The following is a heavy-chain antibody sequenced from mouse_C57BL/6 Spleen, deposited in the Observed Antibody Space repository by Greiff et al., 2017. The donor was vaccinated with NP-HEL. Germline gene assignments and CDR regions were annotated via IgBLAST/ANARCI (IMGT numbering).Heavy chain of an antibody. V-gene: IGHV1-22*01. CDR3: ARRAYSNLFAY. D-gene: IGHD2-5*01. J-gene: IGHJ3*01. CDR2: INPNNGGT. Sequence: VQLQQSGPELVKPGASVKMSCKASGYTFTDYNMHWVKQSHGKSLEWIGYINPNNGGTSYTQKFKGKATLTVNKASSTAYMELRSLTSEASAVYYCARRAYSNLFAYWGQGSLVTVSA. CDR1: GYTFTDYN.